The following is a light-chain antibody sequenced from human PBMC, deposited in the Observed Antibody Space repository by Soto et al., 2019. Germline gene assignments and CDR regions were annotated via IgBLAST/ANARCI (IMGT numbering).Light chain of an antibody. J-gene: IGLJ2*01. CDR3: SSYAGSNNFV. Sequence: QPVLTQPPSASGSPGQSVTTSCTGTSSDVGGYNYVSWYQQHPGKAPKLMIYEVSKRPSGVPDRFSGSKSGNTASLTVSGLQAEDEADYYCSSYAGSNNFVFGGGTKVTVL. CDR1: SSDVGGYNY. V-gene: IGLV2-8*01. CDR2: EVS.